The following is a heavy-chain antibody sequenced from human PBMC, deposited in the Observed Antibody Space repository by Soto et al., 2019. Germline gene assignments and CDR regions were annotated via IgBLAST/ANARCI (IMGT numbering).Heavy chain of an antibody. J-gene: IGHJ6*02. CDR1: GGSISSGGYY. V-gene: IGHV4-31*03. CDR3: ARGELELTHENYYYYYGMDV. D-gene: IGHD1-7*01. Sequence: QVQLQESGPGLVKPSQTLSLTCTVSGGSISSGGYYWSWIRQHPGKGLEWIGYIYYSGSTYYNPSLKSRVTISVDTSKNQVSLKLSSVTAADTAVYYCARGELELTHENYYYYYGMDVWGQGTTVTVSS. CDR2: IYYSGST.